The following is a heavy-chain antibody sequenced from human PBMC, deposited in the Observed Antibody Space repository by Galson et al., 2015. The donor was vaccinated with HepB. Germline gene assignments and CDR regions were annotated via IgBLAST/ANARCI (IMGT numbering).Heavy chain of an antibody. V-gene: IGHV3-23*01. D-gene: IGHD6-25*01. Sequence: SLRLSCAVSGLTFSNYAMTWVRQAPGKGLEWVSHISSSGTTTFYADAVKGRFTVSRDNYKNTVYLQMNSLRAEDTAVYYCAKASGRAFDIWGQGTVVTVSS. J-gene: IGHJ3*02. CDR2: ISSSGTTT. CDR3: AKASGRAFDI. CDR1: GLTFSNYA.